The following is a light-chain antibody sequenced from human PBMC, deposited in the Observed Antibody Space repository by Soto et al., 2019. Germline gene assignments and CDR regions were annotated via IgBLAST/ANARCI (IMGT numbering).Light chain of an antibody. CDR2: GTS. V-gene: IGKV3-15*01. CDR1: QSVGRS. J-gene: IGKJ4*01. CDR3: QQYDNWPSVT. Sequence: EIVLTQSPGTLSLSPGERATLSCRASQSVGRSLAWYQQKPGQAPRLLIYGTSARATGIPATFSGSGSGTEFTLTISSLQSEDFAIYYCQQYDNWPSVTFGGGTKVDI.